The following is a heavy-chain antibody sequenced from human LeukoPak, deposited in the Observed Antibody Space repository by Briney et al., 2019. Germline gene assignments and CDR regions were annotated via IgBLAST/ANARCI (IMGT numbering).Heavy chain of an antibody. Sequence: PGGSLRLPCAASGFIFNNYWMSWVRQAPGKGLEWVANIKQDGSDKYYVDSVKGRFTISRDNAKNSLYLQMNSLRAEDTAVYYCARGEQSFGKRHSDVWGQGTTVTVSS. V-gene: IGHV3-7*05. CDR1: GFIFNNYW. CDR3: ARGEQSFGKRHSDV. J-gene: IGHJ6*02. CDR2: IKQDGSDK. D-gene: IGHD1-1*01.